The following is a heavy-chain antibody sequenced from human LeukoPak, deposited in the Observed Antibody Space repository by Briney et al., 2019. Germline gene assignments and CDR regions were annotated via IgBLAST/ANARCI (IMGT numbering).Heavy chain of an antibody. Sequence: VASVKVSCKASGYTFTSYYMHWVRQAPGQGLEWMGIINPSGGSTSYAQKFQGRVTMTRDTSTSTVYMELSSLRSEDTAVYYCAREHRIAVAGTHYYGMDVWGQGTTVTVSS. D-gene: IGHD6-19*01. CDR2: INPSGGST. V-gene: IGHV1-46*01. CDR3: AREHRIAVAGTHYYGMDV. CDR1: GYTFTSYY. J-gene: IGHJ6*02.